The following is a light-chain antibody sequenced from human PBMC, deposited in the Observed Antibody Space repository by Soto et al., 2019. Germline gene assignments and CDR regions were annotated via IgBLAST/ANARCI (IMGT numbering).Light chain of an antibody. Sequence: EIVLTQSPATLSLSPGERATLSCRASQSVSSYLAWYQQKPGQAPRLLIYDASNRATGIPARFSGSGSGTDFTLTISLLEPEDFAVYYCQHRSNWPVTFGQGIKLEIK. V-gene: IGKV3-11*01. J-gene: IGKJ2*01. CDR1: QSVSSY. CDR2: DAS. CDR3: QHRSNWPVT.